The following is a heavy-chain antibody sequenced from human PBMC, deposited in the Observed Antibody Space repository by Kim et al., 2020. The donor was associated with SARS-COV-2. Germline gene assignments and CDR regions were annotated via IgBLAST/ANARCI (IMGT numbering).Heavy chain of an antibody. D-gene: IGHD1-26*01. CDR1: GGSISSYY. CDR3: ARMGFAGSYPYFDY. V-gene: IGHV4-59*01. CDR2: IYYSGST. Sequence: SETLSLTCTVSGGSISSYYWSWIRQPPGKGLEWIGYIYYSGSTNYNPSLKSRVTISVDTSKNQFSLKLSSVTAADTAVYYCARMGFAGSYPYFDYWGQGTLVTVYS. J-gene: IGHJ4*02.